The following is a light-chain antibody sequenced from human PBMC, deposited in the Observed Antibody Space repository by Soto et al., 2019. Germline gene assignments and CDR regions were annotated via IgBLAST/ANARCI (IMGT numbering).Light chain of an antibody. V-gene: IGLV2-14*01. Sequence: QSVLTQPASVSGSPGQSITISCTGTSSDVAGYNYVSWYQHHPGKAPKLMIYEVSYRPSGVSNRFSGSKSGNTASLTFSGLQAEDEADYYCSSYTNSNTWLFGGGTKLTVL. J-gene: IGLJ2*01. CDR1: SSDVAGYNY. CDR3: SSYTNSNTWL. CDR2: EVS.